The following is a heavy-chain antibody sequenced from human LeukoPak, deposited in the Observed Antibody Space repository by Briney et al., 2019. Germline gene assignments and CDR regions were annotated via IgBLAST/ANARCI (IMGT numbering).Heavy chain of an antibody. V-gene: IGHV1-18*04. CDR2: ISAYNGNT. CDR3: ARNGWRKEYQLLSDDY. D-gene: IGHD2-2*01. Sequence: ASVKVSCKASGYTFTSYGISWARQAPGQGLEWMGWISAYNGNTNYAQKLQGRVTMTTDTSTSTAYMELRSLRSDDTAVYYCARNGWRKEYQLLSDDYWGQGTLVTVSS. J-gene: IGHJ4*02. CDR1: GYTFTSYG.